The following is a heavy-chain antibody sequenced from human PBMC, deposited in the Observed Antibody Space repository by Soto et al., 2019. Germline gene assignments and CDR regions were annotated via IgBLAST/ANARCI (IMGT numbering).Heavy chain of an antibody. CDR2: ISYEGSNK. CDR3: AKDGPTYSGTYLDY. CDR1: GFAFSSYG. V-gene: IGHV3-30*18. D-gene: IGHD1-26*01. J-gene: IGHJ4*02. Sequence: QVQLVESGGAVVQPGRSLRLSCAASGFAFSSYGMHWVRQAPGKGLEWVAVISYEGSNKYYADSVKGRFTISRDNSKKTLDLQMNSLRAEDTAVYHCAKDGPTYSGTYLDYWGQGTLVTVSS.